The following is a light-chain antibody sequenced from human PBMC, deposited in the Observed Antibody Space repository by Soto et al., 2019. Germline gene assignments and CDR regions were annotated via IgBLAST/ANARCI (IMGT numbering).Light chain of an antibody. J-gene: IGKJ1*01. V-gene: IGKV1-39*01. Sequence: DTQMTQSPSSLSASVGDRVTITCRASQNVRSYLNWYQQKPGKAPNLLIYETFTLQSGVPSRFSGDGYGTDFTLSISSLHPEDFATYYCQQTFSTPRTFGQGTKVEI. CDR1: QNVRSY. CDR3: QQTFSTPRT. CDR2: ETF.